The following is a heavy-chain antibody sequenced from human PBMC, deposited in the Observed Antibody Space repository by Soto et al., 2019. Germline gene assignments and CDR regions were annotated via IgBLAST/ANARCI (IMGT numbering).Heavy chain of an antibody. CDR2: IYRTGST. CDR3: ASRDTGTSVDY. CDR1: GGSFTSNNW. V-gene: IGHV4-4*02. J-gene: IGHJ4*02. D-gene: IGHD1-7*01. Sequence: QVQLQESGPGLVKPSGTLSLTCAVSGGSFTSNNWWTWVRQPPGQGLEWIGEIYRTGSTNYNPSLKSRVTISRDKSENQFSLKVTALTAADTAVYYCASRDTGTSVDYWGQGTLVTVSS.